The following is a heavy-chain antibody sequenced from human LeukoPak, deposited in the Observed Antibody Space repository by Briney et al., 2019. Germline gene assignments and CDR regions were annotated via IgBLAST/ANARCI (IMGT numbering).Heavy chain of an antibody. V-gene: IGHV1-2*02. CDR1: GYTFTGYY. CDR3: ARANMVRGVGLFFDRNWFDP. Sequence: ASVKVSCKASGYTFTGYYMHWVRQAPGQGLEWMGWINPNSGGTNYAQKFQGRVTMTRDTSIRTAYMELRRLRPDDTAVYYCARANMVRGVGLFFDRNWFDPWGQGTLVTVSS. J-gene: IGHJ5*02. CDR2: INPNSGGT. D-gene: IGHD3-10*01.